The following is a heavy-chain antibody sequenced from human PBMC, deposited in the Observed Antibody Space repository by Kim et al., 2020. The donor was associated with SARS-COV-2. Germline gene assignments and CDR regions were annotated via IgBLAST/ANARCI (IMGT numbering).Heavy chain of an antibody. CDR3: ARASDDYVWGSYRATGFDY. Sequence: GRFTISSDNAKNSLYLQMNSLRAEDTAVYYCARASDDYVWGSYRATGFDYWGQGTLVTVSS. D-gene: IGHD3-16*02. V-gene: IGHV3-11*04. J-gene: IGHJ4*02.